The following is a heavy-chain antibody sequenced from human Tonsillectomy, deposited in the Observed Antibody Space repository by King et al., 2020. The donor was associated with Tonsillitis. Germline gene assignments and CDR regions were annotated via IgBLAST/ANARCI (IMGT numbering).Heavy chain of an antibody. J-gene: IGHJ4*02. CDR1: GFTFSNYA. V-gene: IGHV3-23*04. Sequence: VQLVESGGGLVQPGGSLRLSCAASGFTFSNYAMSWVRQAPGKGLEWVSGINISGGSKYYADSVKGRFTISRDNSKNTLYLQMNSLRAEDTAVYYCAKDRTARDGKWGVDYWGQGTLVTVSS. CDR3: AKDRTARDGKWGVDY. D-gene: IGHD1-26*01. CDR2: INISGGSK.